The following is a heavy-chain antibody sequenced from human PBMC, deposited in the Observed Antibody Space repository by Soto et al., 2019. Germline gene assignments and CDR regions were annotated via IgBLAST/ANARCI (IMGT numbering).Heavy chain of an antibody. D-gene: IGHD4-17*01. CDR3: ARGPSAESTDRYYYYMDV. CDR1: GGSFSGYY. V-gene: IGHV4-34*01. Sequence: QVQLQQWGAGLLKPSETLSLTCAVYGGSFSGYYWSWIRQPPGKGLEWIGEINHSGSTNYNPSLKSRVTISVDTSKNQFSLKLSSVTAADTAVYYCARGPSAESTDRYYYYMDVWGKGTTVTVSS. J-gene: IGHJ6*03. CDR2: INHSGST.